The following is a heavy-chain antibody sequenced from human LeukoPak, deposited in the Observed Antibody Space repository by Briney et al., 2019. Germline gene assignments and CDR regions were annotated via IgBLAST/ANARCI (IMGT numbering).Heavy chain of an antibody. Sequence: ASVKVSCKASGFTFTDHFMHWVRQAPGQGLEWMGWINGNSGATFYAQKFQDRVTVTRDTSISTMYMELNRLTSDDTAAYFCARDFNWGADYWGQGTLVAVSS. D-gene: IGHD7-27*01. CDR2: INGNSGAT. CDR3: ARDFNWGADY. J-gene: IGHJ4*02. V-gene: IGHV1-2*02. CDR1: GFTFTDHF.